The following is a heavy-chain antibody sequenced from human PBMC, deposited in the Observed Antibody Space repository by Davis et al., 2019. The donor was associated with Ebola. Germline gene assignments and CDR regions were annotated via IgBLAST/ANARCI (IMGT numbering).Heavy chain of an antibody. J-gene: IGHJ4*02. CDR1: GFTFNTYA. CDR2: ISGAAIST. CDR3: AKNLWRRIGAAAGTPDS. D-gene: IGHD6-13*01. Sequence: PGGSLRLSCAAAGFTFNTYAMSWVRQAPGKGLEWVSGISGAAISTFYADSVKGRFTISRDNSKNMLYLQMNSLRAEDTAVYYCAKNLWRRIGAAAGTPDSWGQGAPVTVSS. V-gene: IGHV3-23*01.